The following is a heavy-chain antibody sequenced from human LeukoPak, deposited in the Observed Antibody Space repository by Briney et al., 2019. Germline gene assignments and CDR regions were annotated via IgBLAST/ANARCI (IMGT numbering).Heavy chain of an antibody. D-gene: IGHD6-19*01. J-gene: IGHJ4*02. CDR3: AKDRTSSGWNFDH. CDR1: GFTFSSYV. Sequence: GGSLRLSCAASGFTFSSYVMHWVRQAPGKGLEWVAVIWYDGSNKYYADSVKGRFTISRDNSKNTLYLQMNSLRAEDTAVYYCAKDRTSSGWNFDHWGQGTLVTVSS. V-gene: IGHV3-33*06. CDR2: IWYDGSNK.